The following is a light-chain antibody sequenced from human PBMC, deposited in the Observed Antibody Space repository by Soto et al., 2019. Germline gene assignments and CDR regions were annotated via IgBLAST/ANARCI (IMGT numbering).Light chain of an antibody. CDR1: QDINIF. Sequence: IQLTQSPSSLSASVGDRVTITCRASQDINIFLAWYQQKPGKAPKLLIYGASTLQSGVSSRFIGSRSRTDITLTTSSLHPEGFATYDWQQYYSFPSAFSPGTEVYIK. V-gene: IGKV1-9*01. CDR2: GAS. J-gene: IGKJ3*01. CDR3: QQYYSFPSA.